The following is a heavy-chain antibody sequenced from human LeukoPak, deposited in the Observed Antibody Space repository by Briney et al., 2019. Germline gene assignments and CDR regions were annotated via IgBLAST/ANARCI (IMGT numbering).Heavy chain of an antibody. V-gene: IGHV4-39*01. D-gene: IGHD3-10*01. CDR3: ATPSITMVRDAFDI. CDR1: GGSISSSSYY. CDR2: IYYSGST. Sequence: SETLSLTCTVSGGSISSSSYYWGWIRQPPGKGLEWIGSIYYSGSTYYNPSLKSRVTISVDTSKNQFSLKLSSVTAADTTVYYCATPSITMVRDAFDIWGQGTMVTVSS. J-gene: IGHJ3*02.